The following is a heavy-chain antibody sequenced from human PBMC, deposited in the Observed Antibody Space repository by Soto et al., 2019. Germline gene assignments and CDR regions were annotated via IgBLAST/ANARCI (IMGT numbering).Heavy chain of an antibody. V-gene: IGHV4-34*01. CDR3: ARGPRRVRGVIREKYYFDY. J-gene: IGHJ4*02. CDR1: GGSFSGYY. Sequence: SETLSLTCAVYGGSFSGYYWSWIRQPPGKGLEWIGEINHSGSTNYNPSLKSRVTISVDTSKNQFSLKLSSVTAADTAVYYCARGPRRVRGVIREKYYFDYWGQGTLVTVSS. CDR2: INHSGST. D-gene: IGHD3-10*01.